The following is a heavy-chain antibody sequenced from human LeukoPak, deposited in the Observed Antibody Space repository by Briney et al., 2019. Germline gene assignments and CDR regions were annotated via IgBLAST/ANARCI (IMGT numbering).Heavy chain of an antibody. Sequence: GGSLRLSCAASGFTFSSYAMHWVRQAPGKGLEWVAVISNDGSKTYSSDSVKGRFTVSRDNSKNTLYLQMNSLRGEDAAICYRARADITSSAYCYYMDVWGKGTTITVSS. CDR2: ISNDGSKT. J-gene: IGHJ6*03. CDR1: GFTFSSYA. V-gene: IGHV3-30*04. D-gene: IGHD6-6*01. CDR3: ARADITSSAYCYYMDV.